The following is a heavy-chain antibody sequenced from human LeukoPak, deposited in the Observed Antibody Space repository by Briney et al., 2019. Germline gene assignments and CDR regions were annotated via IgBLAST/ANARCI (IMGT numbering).Heavy chain of an antibody. CDR3: ARSGSVAVYWYFDL. Sequence: SETLSLTCTVSGYSISSGYYWSWIRQPPGKGLEWIGEINHSGSTNYNPSLKSRVTISVDTSKNQFSLKLSSVTAADTAVYYCARSGSVAVYWYFDLWGRGTLVTVSS. D-gene: IGHD6-19*01. CDR1: GYSISSGYY. J-gene: IGHJ2*01. CDR2: INHSGST. V-gene: IGHV4-38-2*02.